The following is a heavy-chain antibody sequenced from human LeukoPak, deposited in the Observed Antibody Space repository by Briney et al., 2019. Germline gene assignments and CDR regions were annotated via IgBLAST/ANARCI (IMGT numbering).Heavy chain of an antibody. CDR1: GGSISSYY. CDR3: ARDHLPAGAPGYYMDV. CDR2: IYYSGST. V-gene: IGHV4-59*01. D-gene: IGHD4/OR15-4a*01. Sequence: SETLSLTCTVSGGSISSYYWSWIRQPPGKGLEWIGYIYYSGSTNYNPSLKSRVTISVDTSKNQFSLMLRSVTAADTAVYYCARDHLPAGAPGYYMDVWGKGTTVTVPS. J-gene: IGHJ6*03.